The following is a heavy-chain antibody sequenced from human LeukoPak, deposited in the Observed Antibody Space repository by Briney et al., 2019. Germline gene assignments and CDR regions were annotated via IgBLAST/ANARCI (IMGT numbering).Heavy chain of an antibody. CDR2: IWYDGSNK. CDR1: GFTFSSYG. V-gene: IGHV3-33*06. CDR3: AKERRPLRQLWFGESYFDY. J-gene: IGHJ4*02. D-gene: IGHD3-10*01. Sequence: PGGSLRLSCAASGFTFSSYGMHWVRQAPGKGLEWVAVIWYDGSNKYYADSVKGRFTISRDNSKNTLYLQMNSLRAEDTAVYYCAKERRPLRQLWFGESYFDYWGQGTLVTVSS.